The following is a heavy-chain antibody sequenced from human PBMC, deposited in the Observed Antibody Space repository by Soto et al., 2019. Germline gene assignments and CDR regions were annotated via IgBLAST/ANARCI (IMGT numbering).Heavy chain of an antibody. CDR1: GFTFSSYG. CDR2: IWYDGSNK. Sequence: QVQLVESGGGVVQPGRSLRLSCAASGFTFSSYGMHWVRQAPGKGLEWVAVIWYDGSNKYYADSVKGRFTISRDNSKNTLYLQMNSLRAEDTAVYYCARDPTTSMTTVVDDAFDLWGQGTMVTVSS. J-gene: IGHJ3*01. CDR3: ARDPTTSMTTVVDDAFDL. D-gene: IGHD4-17*01. V-gene: IGHV3-33*01.